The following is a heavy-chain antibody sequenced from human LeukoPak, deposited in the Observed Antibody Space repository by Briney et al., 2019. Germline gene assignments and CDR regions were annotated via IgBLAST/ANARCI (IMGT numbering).Heavy chain of an antibody. D-gene: IGHD5-12*01. CDR3: ARWLFDY. Sequence: PSETLSLTCAVYGGSFSGYYWSWIRQPPGKGLEWIGEINHSGSTNYNPSLKSRVTISVDTSKNQFSLKLSSVTAADTAVYCCARWLFDYWGQGTLVTVSS. CDR2: INHSGST. V-gene: IGHV4-34*01. J-gene: IGHJ4*02. CDR1: GGSFSGYY.